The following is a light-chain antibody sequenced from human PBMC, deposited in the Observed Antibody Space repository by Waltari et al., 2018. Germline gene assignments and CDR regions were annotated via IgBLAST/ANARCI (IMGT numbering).Light chain of an antibody. Sequence: SYVLTQPPSVSVAPGETATVTCGGDNLARKSVHWFQSKPGQAPVLVLYYDSDRPSGSPERFSGSNSGHTATLTISRVEGGDEADYYCQVWDGITDHWVFGGGTKLSVL. CDR1: NLARKS. CDR3: QVWDGITDHWV. V-gene: IGLV3-21*02. CDR2: YDS. J-gene: IGLJ3*02.